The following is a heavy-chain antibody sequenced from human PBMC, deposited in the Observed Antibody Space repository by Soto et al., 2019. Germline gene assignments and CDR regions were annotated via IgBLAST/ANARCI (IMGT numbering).Heavy chain of an antibody. Sequence: QVQLVQSGAEVKKPGASVKVSCKASGYTFTSYDINWVRQATGQGLEWMGWMNPNSGNVGYAQKFQGRVTITRHTSISRAYMEMSSLRSEDTAVYYCARAYFYDFWSGYYRYFDYWGQGALVTVSS. J-gene: IGHJ4*02. CDR3: ARAYFYDFWSGYYRYFDY. D-gene: IGHD3-3*01. V-gene: IGHV1-8*02. CDR2: MNPNSGNV. CDR1: GYTFTSYD.